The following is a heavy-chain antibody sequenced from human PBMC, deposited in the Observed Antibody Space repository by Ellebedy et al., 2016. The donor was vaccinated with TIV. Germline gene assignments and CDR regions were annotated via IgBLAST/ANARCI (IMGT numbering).Heavy chain of an antibody. CDR3: ASETFNDVDLKVWGVFDM. CDR2: IYNDGGT. V-gene: IGHV3-66*01. CDR1: GFTVSTNY. J-gene: IGHJ3*02. D-gene: IGHD1-1*01. Sequence: GGSLRLSCAISGFTVSTNYMSWVRQAPGKGLEWVSLIYNDGGTSYADSVKGRFTISRDNTKNTLDLQMNSLRDEDTAVYYCASETFNDVDLKVWGVFDMWGQGTMVTVSS.